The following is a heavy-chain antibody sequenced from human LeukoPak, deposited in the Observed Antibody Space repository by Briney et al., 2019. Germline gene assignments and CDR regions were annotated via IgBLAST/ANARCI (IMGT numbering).Heavy chain of an antibody. Sequence: SETLSLTCTVYGGSISNNYWTWLRQPAGRGLKWWGRIYTSGRTSYNHSLKRRVTMSVHTSKSQFSLTLTSVASALTAVYYCAMGDYYDSNNYSPHAFDIWGQGTMVTVSS. CDR3: AMGDYYDSNNYSPHAFDI. CDR2: IYTSGRT. J-gene: IGHJ3*02. CDR1: GGSISNNY. D-gene: IGHD3-22*01. V-gene: IGHV4-59*10.